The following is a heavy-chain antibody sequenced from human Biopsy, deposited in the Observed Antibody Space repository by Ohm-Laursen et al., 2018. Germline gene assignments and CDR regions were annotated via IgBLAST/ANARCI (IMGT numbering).Heavy chain of an antibody. J-gene: IGHJ3*02. D-gene: IGHD3-3*01. CDR3: ARDPGYDFWSGSDPFDI. CDR1: GYTFTAYG. V-gene: IGHV1-18*04. Sequence: ASVKVSCNTSGYTFTAYGISWVRQAPGQGLEWMGWISTYNDDTNIAQKFQGRVSMTTDTSTRAAYMELRSLRSGDTAIYFCARDPGYDFWSGSDPFDIWGQGTLVTVS. CDR2: ISTYNDDT.